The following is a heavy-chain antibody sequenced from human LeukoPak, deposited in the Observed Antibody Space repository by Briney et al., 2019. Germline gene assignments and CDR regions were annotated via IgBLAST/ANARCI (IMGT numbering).Heavy chain of an antibody. V-gene: IGHV3-23*01. D-gene: IGHD2-21*02. CDR1: GFTLRSYV. J-gene: IGHJ4*02. CDR2: ISGSGDST. Sequence: GGSLRLSCVASGFTLRSYVMNWVRQTPGKGLEWVSSISGSGDSTFYADSVKGRFSISRDNSKNTLYLQVNSLRTEDTAVYYCAKDRLLNCRGDCYIFDYWGQGTVVTVSS. CDR3: AKDRLLNCRGDCYIFDY.